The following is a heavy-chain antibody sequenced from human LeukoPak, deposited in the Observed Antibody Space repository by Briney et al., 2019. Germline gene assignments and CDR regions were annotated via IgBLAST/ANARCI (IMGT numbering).Heavy chain of an antibody. CDR2: IYHSGRT. D-gene: IGHD6-13*01. CDR1: GGSISSGGYS. J-gene: IGHJ4*02. V-gene: IGHV4-30-2*01. Sequence: SETLSLTCAVSGGSISSGGYSWSWIRQPPGKGLEWIGYIYHSGRTYYNPSLKSRVTISVDRSKNQFSLKLSSVTAADTAVYYCARVVRDPSSSWYFDYWGQGTLVTVSS. CDR3: ARVVRDPSSSWYFDY.